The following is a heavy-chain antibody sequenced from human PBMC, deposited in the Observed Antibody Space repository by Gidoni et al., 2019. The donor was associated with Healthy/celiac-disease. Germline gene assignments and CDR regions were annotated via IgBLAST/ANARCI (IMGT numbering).Heavy chain of an antibody. CDR1: GYTFTSYA. J-gene: IGHJ4*02. CDR2: LNAGNGNT. CDR3: ASGGDSFDY. D-gene: IGHD2-21*02. Sequence: KPGASGKVSCKASGYTFTSYAMHWVRQAPGQRLEWMGWLNAGNGNTRYSQKFQGSVTITRDTSASTAYMELSSLGSEDTAVYSCASGGDSFDYWGQGTLVTVSS. V-gene: IGHV1-3*01.